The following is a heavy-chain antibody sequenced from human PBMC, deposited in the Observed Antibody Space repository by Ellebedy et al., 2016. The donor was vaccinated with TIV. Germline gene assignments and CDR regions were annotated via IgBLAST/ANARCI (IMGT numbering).Heavy chain of an antibody. CDR3: ARGGDSSGYLFDY. CDR2: INPSGGST. Sequence: AASVKVSCKASGYTFTRNYMHWVRQAPGQGLEWMGIINPSGGSTSYAQKFQGRVTVTRETATSTVYMELNSLRSEDTAVYHCARGGDSSGYLFDYWGQGTLVTVSS. CDR1: GYTFTRNY. V-gene: IGHV1-46*01. J-gene: IGHJ4*02. D-gene: IGHD3-22*01.